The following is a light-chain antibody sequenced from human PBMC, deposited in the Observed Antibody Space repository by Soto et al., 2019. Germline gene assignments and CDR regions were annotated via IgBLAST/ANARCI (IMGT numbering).Light chain of an antibody. CDR1: SSNIGAGYD. J-gene: IGLJ2*01. CDR3: QSYDSSLNVV. CDR2: GNN. V-gene: IGLV1-40*01. Sequence: QSVLTQPPSVSGAPGQRVTISCTGSSSNIGAGYDVHWYQQLPGTAPKLLIYGNNNRPSGVPDRFSGSKSGTSASLAITGLQAEDEADYYCQSYDSSLNVVFGGGTKLTVL.